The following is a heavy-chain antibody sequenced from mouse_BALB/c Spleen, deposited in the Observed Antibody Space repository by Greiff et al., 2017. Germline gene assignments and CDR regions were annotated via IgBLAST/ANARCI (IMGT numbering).Heavy chain of an antibody. J-gene: IGHJ4*01. CDR2: ISSGGGST. V-gene: IGHV5-12-1*01. D-gene: IGHD1-3*01. CDR3: ARHLKTHYAMDY. CDR1: GFAFSSYD. Sequence: DVKLVESGGGLVKPGGSLKLSCAASGFAFSSYDMSWVRQTPEKRLEWVAYISSGGGSTYYPDTVKGRFTISRDNAKNTLYLQMSSLKSEDTAMYYCARHLKTHYAMDYWGQGTSVTVSS.